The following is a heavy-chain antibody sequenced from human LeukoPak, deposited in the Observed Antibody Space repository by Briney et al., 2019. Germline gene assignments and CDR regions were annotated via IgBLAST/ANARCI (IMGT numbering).Heavy chain of an antibody. V-gene: IGHV3-30*02. CDR2: IRYDGSNA. Sequence: GGSLRPSCAASGFTFSDYGMHWLRQAPGKGLEWVSFIRYDGSNAYYADSVKGRFTLTRDNAKNTLHLQMNRLRAQDTAVYYCEKVVTDSNGYTLWGQGTLVTVSS. J-gene: IGHJ4*02. CDR3: EKVVTDSNGYTL. CDR1: GFTFSDYG. D-gene: IGHD5-18*01.